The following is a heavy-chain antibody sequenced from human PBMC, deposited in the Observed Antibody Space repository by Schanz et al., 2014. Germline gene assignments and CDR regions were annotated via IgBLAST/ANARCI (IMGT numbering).Heavy chain of an antibody. V-gene: IGHV3-7*01. CDR1: GFTVRTNY. CDR2: IKPDGSEK. CDR3: AREVGGSFGQHY. Sequence: EVQLVESGGGLIHPGGSLRLSCAASGFTVRTNYMSWVRQAPGKGLDWVGIIKPDGSEKFYVDSVKGRFTISRDNAKNLMYLHLNSLRAEDTAVYYCAREVGGSFGQHYWGQGTLVTVSS. D-gene: IGHD1-26*01. J-gene: IGHJ4*02.